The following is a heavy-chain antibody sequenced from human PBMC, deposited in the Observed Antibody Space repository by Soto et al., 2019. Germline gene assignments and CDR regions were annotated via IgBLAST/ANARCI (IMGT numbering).Heavy chain of an antibody. J-gene: IGHJ4*02. CDR3: ARDNLPLVLTGYFSSPDY. CDR1: GFTFSSYA. V-gene: IGHV3-30-3*01. CDR2: ISYDGSNK. D-gene: IGHD3-9*01. Sequence: GGSLRLSCAASGFTFSSYAMHWVRQAPGKGLEWVAVISYDGSNKYYADSVKGRFTISRDNSKNTLYLQMNSLRAEDTAVYYCARDNLPLVLTGYFSSPDYWGQGTQVTVSS.